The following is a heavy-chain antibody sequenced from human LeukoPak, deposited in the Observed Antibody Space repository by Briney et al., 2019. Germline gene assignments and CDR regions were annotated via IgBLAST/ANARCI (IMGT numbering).Heavy chain of an antibody. Sequence: SETLSVTCTVSGGSIISYYWSWIRQPQGKGLEWIGYIYYSGSTNYNPSLKSRVTISVDTSKNQFSLKLSSVTAADTAVYYCARRVAAAAGNNWFDPWGQGTLVTVSS. CDR1: GGSIISYY. J-gene: IGHJ5*02. CDR3: ARRVAAAAGNNWFDP. D-gene: IGHD6-13*01. V-gene: IGHV4-59*08. CDR2: IYYSGST.